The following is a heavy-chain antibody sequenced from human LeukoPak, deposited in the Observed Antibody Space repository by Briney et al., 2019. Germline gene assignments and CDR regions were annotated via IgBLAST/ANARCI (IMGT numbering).Heavy chain of an antibody. CDR1: GLTFTNFA. V-gene: IGHV3-23*01. Sequence: PGGSLRLSCAASGLTFTNFAMNWVRQAPGKGLEWVSVISGSGSGTNYADSVRGRFTISRDNSKNTLYLQMNNLGVEDTAVYFCAKDRATLPVTTYNFDFWGQGTLVTVSS. D-gene: IGHD1-1*01. CDR2: ISGSGSGT. CDR3: AKDRATLPVTTYNFDF. J-gene: IGHJ4*02.